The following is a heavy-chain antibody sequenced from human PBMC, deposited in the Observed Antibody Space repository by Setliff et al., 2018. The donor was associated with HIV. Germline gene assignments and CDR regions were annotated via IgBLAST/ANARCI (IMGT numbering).Heavy chain of an antibody. CDR1: GFTFSSYT. CDR3: ARPLLQQLVLGINWFDP. J-gene: IGHJ5*02. CDR2: ISSSGSTI. D-gene: IGHD6-13*01. V-gene: IGHV3-48*01. Sequence: GGSLRLSCAASGFTFSSYTMNWVRQAPGKGLEWVSYISSSGSTIYYADSVKGRFTISRDNSKNTLYLQMNSLRAEDTAVYYCARPLLQQLVLGINWFDPWGQGTLVTVSS.